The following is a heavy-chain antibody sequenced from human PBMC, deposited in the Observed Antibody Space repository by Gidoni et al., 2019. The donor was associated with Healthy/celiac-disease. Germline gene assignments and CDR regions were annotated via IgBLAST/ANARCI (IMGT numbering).Heavy chain of an antibody. CDR2: IYSGCST. Sequence: EVQLVESGGGLIQPGGYLRLSCAASGFTVSSNYMRWVRQAPGKGLEELSVIYSGCSTYYADSLKCRFTISRDNSKNTLYLQMNSLSAEDTAVYYCSRDPGGEAYCGGDCYPYYYYGMDVWGQGTTVTVSS. D-gene: IGHD2-21*02. V-gene: IGHV3-53*01. J-gene: IGHJ6*02. CDR3: SRDPGGEAYCGGDCYPYYYYGMDV. CDR1: GFTVSSNY.